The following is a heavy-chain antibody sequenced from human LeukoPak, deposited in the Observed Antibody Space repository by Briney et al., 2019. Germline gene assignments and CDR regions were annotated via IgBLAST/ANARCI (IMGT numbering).Heavy chain of an antibody. CDR1: GGSISSGGYY. CDR2: IYYSGST. Sequence: PSGTLSLTCTVSGGSISSGGYYWSWIRQHPGKGLEWIGYIYYSGSTYYNPSLKSRVTISVDTSKNQFSLKLNSVTAADTAVYYCARAYTSSCRWFDPWGQGTLVTVSS. V-gene: IGHV4-31*03. CDR3: ARAYTSSCRWFDP. J-gene: IGHJ5*02. D-gene: IGHD6-13*01.